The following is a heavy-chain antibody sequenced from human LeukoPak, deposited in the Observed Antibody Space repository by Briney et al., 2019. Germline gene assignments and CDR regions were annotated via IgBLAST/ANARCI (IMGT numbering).Heavy chain of an antibody. CDR2: ISAYNGNT. CDR1: GYTFTSYY. Sequence: ASVKVSCKASGYTFTSYYMHWVRQAPGQGLEWMGWISAYNGNTNYAQKLQGRVTMTTDTSTSTAYMELRSLRSDDTAVYYCARDHSGKWDLLSGWWFDPWGQGTLVTVSS. CDR3: ARDHSGKWDLLSGWWFDP. J-gene: IGHJ5*02. V-gene: IGHV1-18*04. D-gene: IGHD1-26*01.